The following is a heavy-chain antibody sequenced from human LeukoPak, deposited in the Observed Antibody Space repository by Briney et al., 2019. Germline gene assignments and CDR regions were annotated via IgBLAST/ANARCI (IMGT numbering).Heavy chain of an antibody. CDR3: AKDGGDYAHYYYYMDV. V-gene: IGHV3-30*18. Sequence: GGSLRLSCAASGFTFSSYGMHWVRQAPGKGLEWVAVISYDGSNKYYADSVKGRFTISRDNSKNTLYLQMNSLRAEDTAVYYCAKDGGDYAHYYYYMDVWGKGTTVTVSS. CDR2: ISYDGSNK. J-gene: IGHJ6*03. CDR1: GFTFSSYG. D-gene: IGHD4-17*01.